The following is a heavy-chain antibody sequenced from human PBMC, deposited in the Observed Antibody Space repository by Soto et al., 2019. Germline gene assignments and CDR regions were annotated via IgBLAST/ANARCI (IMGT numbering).Heavy chain of an antibody. CDR1: GFTFSSYS. Sequence: GGSLRLSCAASGFTFSSYSMNWVRQAPGKGLEWVSSISSSSSYIYYADSVKGRFTISRDNAKNSLYLQMNSLRAEDTAVYYCARDPPDYYDSSGPYPGDYWGQGTLVTVSS. CDR3: ARDPPDYYDSSGPYPGDY. V-gene: IGHV3-21*01. D-gene: IGHD3-22*01. J-gene: IGHJ4*02. CDR2: ISSSSSYI.